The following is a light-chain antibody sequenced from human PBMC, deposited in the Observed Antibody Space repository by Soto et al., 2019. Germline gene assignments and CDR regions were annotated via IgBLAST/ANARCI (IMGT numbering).Light chain of an antibody. CDR1: QSVSSN. J-gene: IGKJ2*01. Sequence: EGVRTQSPTTLSVYPGERATLSCRASQSVSSNLAWYQQKPGQAPRLLMYAASSRATGIPARFSGSGSGTEFNLTISSLQSEDFAVYYCQQYNIWPQAFGQGTKLEIK. V-gene: IGKV3-15*01. CDR3: QQYNIWPQA. CDR2: AAS.